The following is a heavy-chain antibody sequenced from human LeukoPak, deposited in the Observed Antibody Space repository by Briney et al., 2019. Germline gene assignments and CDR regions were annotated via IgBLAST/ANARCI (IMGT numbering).Heavy chain of an antibody. D-gene: IGHD3-9*01. J-gene: IGHJ4*02. CDR3: ASYRLRTYYDILTGYYPQRD. V-gene: IGHV4-34*01. CDR1: GGSFSGYY. Sequence: KPSETLSLTCAVYGGSFSGYYWSWIRQPPGKGLEWIGEINHSGSTNYNPSLKSRVTISVDTSKNQFSLKLSSVTAADTAVYYCASYRLRTYYDILTGYYPQRDWGQGTLVTVPS. CDR2: INHSGST.